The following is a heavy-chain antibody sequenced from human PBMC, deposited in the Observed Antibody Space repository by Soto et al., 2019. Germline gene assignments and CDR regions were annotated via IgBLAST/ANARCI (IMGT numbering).Heavy chain of an antibody. D-gene: IGHD2-15*01. CDR2: ISPYNGDT. J-gene: IGHJ4*02. Sequence: GASVKVSCKASGYTFTTYGFNWVRQAPGQGLEWMGWISPYNGDTNYAQNFQGRVTLTTDTSTSTAYMELRSLTSDDTAVYYCARTPRAQFIVLEAATRFDYWGQGTLVTVSS. V-gene: IGHV1-18*04. CDR1: GYTFTTYG. CDR3: ARTPRAQFIVLEAATRFDY.